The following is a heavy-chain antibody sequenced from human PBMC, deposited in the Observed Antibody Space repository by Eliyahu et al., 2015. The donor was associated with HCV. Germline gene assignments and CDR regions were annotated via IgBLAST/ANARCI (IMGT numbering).Heavy chain of an antibody. CDR3: AREPDSSGL. Sequence: EVQLVDSGGGLVQPGGSLXLSCVGXGFSFNQXWXMSWVRQAPGKGLEWVANINEDGTQKNYLDSVKGRFTISRDNAKNSLYLQMNSLRVEDTAVYYCAREPDSSGLWGQGTLVTVSS. CDR2: INEDGTQK. J-gene: IGHJ4*02. CDR1: GFSFNQXW. V-gene: IGHV3-7*03. D-gene: IGHD6-19*01.